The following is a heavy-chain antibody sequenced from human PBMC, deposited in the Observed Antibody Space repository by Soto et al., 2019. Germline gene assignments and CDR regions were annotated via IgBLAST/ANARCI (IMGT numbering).Heavy chain of an antibody. D-gene: IGHD2-2*01. Sequence: QVQLVQSGAGVKKPGSSVKVSCKASGGTFSSYTISWVRQAPGQGLEWMGRIIPILGIANYAQKFQGRVTITADKSTRTAYMELSSLISEDTAVYYCARDPPQPVTSSVGYYYYSMDVWGKGTKVTVSS. J-gene: IGHJ6*03. CDR3: ARDPPQPVTSSVGYYYYSMDV. CDR2: IIPILGIA. V-gene: IGHV1-69*08. CDR1: GGTFSSYT.